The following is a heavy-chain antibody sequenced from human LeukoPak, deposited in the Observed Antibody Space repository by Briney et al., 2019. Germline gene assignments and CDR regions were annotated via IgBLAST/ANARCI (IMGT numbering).Heavy chain of an antibody. CDR3: ARGGIDYYDSSGYYDY. J-gene: IGHJ4*02. CDR1: GYSFTSYW. D-gene: IGHD3-22*01. CDR2: IYPGDSDT. V-gene: IGHV5-51*01. Sequence: GESLKISCKGSGYSFTSYWIGWVRQMPGKGLEWMGIIYPGDSDTRYSPSFQGQVTISADKSISTAYLQWSSLKASDTAMYYCARGGIDYYDSSGYYDYWGQGTLVTASS.